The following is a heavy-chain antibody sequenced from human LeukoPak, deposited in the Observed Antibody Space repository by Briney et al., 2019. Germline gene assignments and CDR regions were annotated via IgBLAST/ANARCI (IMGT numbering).Heavy chain of an antibody. D-gene: IGHD2-15*01. J-gene: IGHJ4*02. CDR2: INANSGGT. CDR1: GYTFTGYY. Sequence: ASVKVSRKAPGYTFTGYYIHWVRQAPGQGLEWMGWINANSGGTNYAQKFQGRVTMTRDTSISTIYMELTRLTSDDTAVYYCARHRSQTYSIDYWGQGTLVTVSS. CDR3: ARHRSQTYSIDY. V-gene: IGHV1-2*02.